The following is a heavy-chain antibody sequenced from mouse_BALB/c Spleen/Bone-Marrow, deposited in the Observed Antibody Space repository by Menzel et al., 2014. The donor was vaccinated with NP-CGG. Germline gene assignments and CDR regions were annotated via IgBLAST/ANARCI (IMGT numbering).Heavy chain of an antibody. Sequence: LEESGAELVRPGSSVKISCKASGYAFSAYWMNWVKQRPGQGLEWIGQIYPGDGDTNYNGKFKGKVTRTADKSSSTAYMQLSSLTSEDSAVYFCTRSTATFDYWGQGTTLTVSS. CDR2: IYPGDGDT. CDR3: TRSTATFDY. J-gene: IGHJ2*01. D-gene: IGHD1-2*01. CDR1: GYAFSAYW. V-gene: IGHV1-80*01.